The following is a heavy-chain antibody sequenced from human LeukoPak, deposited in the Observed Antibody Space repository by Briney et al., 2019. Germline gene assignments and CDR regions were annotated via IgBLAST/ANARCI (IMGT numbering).Heavy chain of an antibody. Sequence: GASVKVSCKASGYTFTSYGISWVLQAPGQGLEWMGWISAYNGNTNYAQKLQGRVTMTTDTSTSTAYMELRSLRSDDTAVYYCARAGGDCSSTSCLYYFDYWGQGTLVTVSS. CDR3: ARAGGDCSSTSCLYYFDY. J-gene: IGHJ4*02. V-gene: IGHV1-18*01. CDR2: ISAYNGNT. CDR1: GYTFTSYG. D-gene: IGHD2-2*01.